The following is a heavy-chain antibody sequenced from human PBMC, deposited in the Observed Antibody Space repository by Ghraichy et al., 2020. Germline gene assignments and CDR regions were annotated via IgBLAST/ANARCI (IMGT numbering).Heavy chain of an antibody. V-gene: IGHV3-23*01. CDR2: ISDSGGST. J-gene: IGHJ4*02. CDR3: AKERGITMVRGISDY. D-gene: IGHD3-10*01. Sequence: GGSLRLSCAASGFTFSSYAMSWVRQAPGKGLEWVSVISDSGGSTYYADSVKGRFTISRDNSKNTLYLQMNSLTAEDTAVYYCAKERGITMVRGISDYWRQGTLVTVSS. CDR1: GFTFSSYA.